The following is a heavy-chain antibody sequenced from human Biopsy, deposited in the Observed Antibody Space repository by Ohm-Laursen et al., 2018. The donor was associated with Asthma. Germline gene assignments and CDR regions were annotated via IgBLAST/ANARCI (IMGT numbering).Heavy chain of an antibody. Sequence: TLSLTCSVSGDSFTYPGYYWSWVRQLPGRGLEWIGYIYYSGSAYYNPSLKSRISMSVDMSKKQFSLEVRSVTAADTAVYYCARSVAGSLAYCAGDWSFHLYRRGPGTLVTVSS. J-gene: IGHJ4*02. D-gene: IGHD2-21*01. CDR2: IYYSGSA. CDR1: GDSFTYPGYY. CDR3: ARSVAGSLAYCAGDWSFHLYR. V-gene: IGHV4-31*03.